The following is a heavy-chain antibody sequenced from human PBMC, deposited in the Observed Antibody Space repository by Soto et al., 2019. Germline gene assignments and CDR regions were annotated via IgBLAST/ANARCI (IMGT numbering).Heavy chain of an antibody. V-gene: IGHV1-3*01. J-gene: IGHJ6*02. CDR2: INAGNGNT. Sequence: ASVKVSCKASGYTFTSYAMHWVRQAPGQRLEWMGWINAGNGNTKYSQKFQGRVTITRDTSASTAYMELSSLRSEDTAVYYCAREGCSSTSCFSYYDMDVWGQGTTVTVSS. D-gene: IGHD2-2*01. CDR1: GYTFTSYA. CDR3: AREGCSSTSCFSYYDMDV.